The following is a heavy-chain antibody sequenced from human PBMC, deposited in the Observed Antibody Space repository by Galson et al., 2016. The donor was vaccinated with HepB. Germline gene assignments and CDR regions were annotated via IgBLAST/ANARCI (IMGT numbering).Heavy chain of an antibody. CDR1: GLTFSSCA. Sequence: SQRLSCAASGLTFSSCAMYWVRQAPGKGLAWVSAVSGSGTNTYHANSVKGRCTVSRDNSKNTLYLQMNSLRAEDTAVYYCAKGDKVTGWDNWGQGTLVAVSS. D-gene: IGHD6-19*01. V-gene: IGHV3-23*01. CDR2: VSGSGTNT. CDR3: AKGDKVTGWDN. J-gene: IGHJ4*02.